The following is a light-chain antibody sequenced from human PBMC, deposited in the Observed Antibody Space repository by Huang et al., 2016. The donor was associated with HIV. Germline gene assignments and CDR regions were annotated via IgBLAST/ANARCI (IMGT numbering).Light chain of an antibody. CDR1: QNIDTN. CDR2: GAS. CDR3: HQYNDWPPWT. J-gene: IGKJ1*01. Sequence: EIVTTQSPATLSVSPGERAILLCRASQNIDTNLAWYQQKPGQAPRLLIFGASTRATGISGRCTGGGSETEFTLTIISVQSEDVAMYYCHQYNDWPPWTFGQGTRVEI. V-gene: IGKV3-15*01.